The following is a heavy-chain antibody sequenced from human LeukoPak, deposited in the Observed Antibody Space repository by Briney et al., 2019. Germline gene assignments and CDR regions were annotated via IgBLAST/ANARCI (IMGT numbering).Heavy chain of an antibody. CDR3: ARAPSEIGGYYPQYFRH. CDR1: GFPFSSYW. J-gene: IGHJ1*01. Sequence: PGGSLRLSCAASGFPFSSYWMHSVRQAPGKGLVWVSRIKSDGSTNYADSVKGRFTISRDNAKNTVSLQMNSLRAEDTGVYYCARAPSEIGGYYPQYFRHWGQGTLVTVSS. CDR2: IKSDGST. D-gene: IGHD3-22*01. V-gene: IGHV3-74*01.